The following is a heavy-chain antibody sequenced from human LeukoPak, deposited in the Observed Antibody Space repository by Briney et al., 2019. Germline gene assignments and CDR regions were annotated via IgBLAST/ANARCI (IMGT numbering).Heavy chain of an antibody. V-gene: IGHV4-39*07. D-gene: IGHD6-13*01. Sequence: SETLSLTCSVSGGSISSSSYYWGWIRQPPGKGLEWIGSIYYSGSTYYNPSLKGRVTISVDTSKNQFSLKLSSVTAADTAVYYCARRAYSSSWYLRYYFDYWGQGTLVTVSS. J-gene: IGHJ4*02. CDR3: ARRAYSSSWYLRYYFDY. CDR2: IYYSGST. CDR1: GGSISSSSYY.